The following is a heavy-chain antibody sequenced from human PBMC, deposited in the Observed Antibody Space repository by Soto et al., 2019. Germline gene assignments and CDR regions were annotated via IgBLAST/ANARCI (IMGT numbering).Heavy chain of an antibody. D-gene: IGHD4-17*01. J-gene: IGHJ6*02. Sequence: QVQLVESGGGVVQPGRSLRLSCAASGFTFSSYAMHWVRQAPGKGLEWVAVISYDGSNKYYADSVQGRFTISRDNSKNPLYLKLHSLRAEDAAVYYCARDIVISTVTNRGGMCVWGQGSTVTVFS. V-gene: IGHV3-30-3*01. CDR2: ISYDGSNK. CDR1: GFTFSSYA. CDR3: ARDIVISTVTNRGGMCV.